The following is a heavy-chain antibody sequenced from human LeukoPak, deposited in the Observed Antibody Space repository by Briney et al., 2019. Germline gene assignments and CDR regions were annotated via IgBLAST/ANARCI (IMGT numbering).Heavy chain of an antibody. CDR3: ARDWTGYFKFDF. Sequence: SETLSLTCTVSGGSISNGGFYLNWIRQHPGKGLEWIGSIYRSGSTYYNPSLYNPSLKSRVIMSLDTSKNQFSLKLNSVTAADTAVYYCARDWTGYFKFDFWGQGTLVTVSS. V-gene: IGHV4-31*03. CDR2: IYRSGST. J-gene: IGHJ4*02. CDR1: GGSISNGGFY. D-gene: IGHD3/OR15-3a*01.